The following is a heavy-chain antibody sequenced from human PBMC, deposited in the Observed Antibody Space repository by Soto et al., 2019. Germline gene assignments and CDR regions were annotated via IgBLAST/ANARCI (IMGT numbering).Heavy chain of an antibody. Sequence: QVQLVESGGDVVHPGGSLRLSCVASGVTFSAFGWHWARQAPGKGLEWVAVIAHNEKKIEYGDSVKGRFTISRDISKNTVYLQMSSLRADDSAIYYCAKDLMDRGDVHPYNWLDTWGQGTVVTVSS. J-gene: IGHJ5*02. CDR2: IAHNEKKI. CDR3: AKDLMDRGDVHPYNWLDT. D-gene: IGHD3-10*01. V-gene: IGHV3-30*18. CDR1: GVTFSAFG.